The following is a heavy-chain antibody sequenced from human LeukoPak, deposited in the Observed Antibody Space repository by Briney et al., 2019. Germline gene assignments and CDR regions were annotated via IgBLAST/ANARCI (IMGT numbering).Heavy chain of an antibody. CDR2: INPNSGGT. J-gene: IGHJ4*02. CDR1: GYTFTGYY. V-gene: IGHV1-2*02. Sequence: ASVKVSCKASGYTFTGYYMHWVRQAPGQGLEWMGWINPNSGGTNYAQKFQGRVTMTRDTSISTAYMELSRLRSDDTAVYYCARGLSGYCSGGSCYQLDYWGQGTLVTVSS. D-gene: IGHD2-15*01. CDR3: ARGLSGYCSGGSCYQLDY.